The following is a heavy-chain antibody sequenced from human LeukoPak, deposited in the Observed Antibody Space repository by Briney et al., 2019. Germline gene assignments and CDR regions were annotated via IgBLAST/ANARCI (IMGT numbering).Heavy chain of an antibody. J-gene: IGHJ4*02. CDR1: GFTVSSTY. D-gene: IGHD2-8*02. V-gene: IGHV3-53*01. CDR2: MYSGDST. Sequence: GGSLRLSCAASGFTVSSTYMSWVRQAPGKGLQWVSVMYSGDSTYYADSLKGRFTISRDNSKNTLYLQMNSLRAEDTAVYYCARGGFYSTGREPFDYWGQGTLITVSS. CDR3: ARGGFYSTGREPFDY.